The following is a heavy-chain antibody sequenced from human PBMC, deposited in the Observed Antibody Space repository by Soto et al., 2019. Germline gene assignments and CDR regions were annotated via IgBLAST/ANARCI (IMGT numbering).Heavy chain of an antibody. CDR1: GGSFSGYY. V-gene: IGHV4-34*01. Sequence: QVQLQQWGAGLLKPSETLSLTCAVYGGSFSGYYWSWIRQPPGKGLEWLGEINHSGSTNYNPSLKSRVTISVDTSKNQFSLKLSSVTAADTAVYYCARGPRWYKGWGQGTLITVSS. CDR2: INHSGST. D-gene: IGHD1-1*01. J-gene: IGHJ4*02. CDR3: ARGPRWYKG.